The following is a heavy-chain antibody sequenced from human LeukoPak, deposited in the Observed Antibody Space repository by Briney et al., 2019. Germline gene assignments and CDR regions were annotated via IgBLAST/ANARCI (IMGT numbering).Heavy chain of an antibody. Sequence: ETLSLTCAVYGGSFSGYYWSWIRQPPGKGLEWVSAISGSGGSTYYADSVKGRFTISRDNSKNTLYLQMNSLRAEDTAVYYCAKGGDIVVVPAALFDYWGQGTLVTVSS. CDR1: GGSFSGYY. J-gene: IGHJ4*02. D-gene: IGHD2-2*01. CDR3: AKGGDIVVVPAALFDY. CDR2: ISGSGGST. V-gene: IGHV3-23*01.